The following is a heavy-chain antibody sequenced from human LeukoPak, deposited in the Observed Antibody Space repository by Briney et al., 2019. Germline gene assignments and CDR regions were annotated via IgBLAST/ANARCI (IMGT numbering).Heavy chain of an antibody. CDR3: AKDIAAAYGYYFDY. CDR2: IYGGGDT. D-gene: IGHD6-13*01. Sequence: GGSLRLSCAASGFTVSSNYMSWVRQAPGKGLEWVSIIYGGGDTLYADSVKGRFTISRDNSKNTLYLQMNSLRAEDTAVYYCAKDIAAAYGYYFDYRGQGTLVTVSS. CDR1: GFTVSSNY. J-gene: IGHJ4*02. V-gene: IGHV3-66*01.